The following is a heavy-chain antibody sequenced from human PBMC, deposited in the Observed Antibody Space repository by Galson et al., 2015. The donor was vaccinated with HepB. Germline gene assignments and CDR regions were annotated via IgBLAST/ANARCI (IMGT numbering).Heavy chain of an antibody. D-gene: IGHD5-18*01. V-gene: IGHV1-3*01. CDR3: ARFMDSYGFFWFDP. J-gene: IGHJ5*02. Sequence: SVKVSCKASGYTFTSYAMHWVRQAPGQRLEWMGWINAGNGNTKYSQKFQGRVTITRDTSASTAYMELSSLRSEDTAVYYCARFMDSYGFFWFDPWGQGTLVTVSS. CDR1: GYTFTSYA. CDR2: INAGNGNT.